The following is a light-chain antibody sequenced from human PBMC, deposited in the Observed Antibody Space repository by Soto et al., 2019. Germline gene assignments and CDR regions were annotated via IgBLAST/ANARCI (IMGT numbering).Light chain of an antibody. Sequence: EVVMTQSPATLSVSPGERVTFSCRASQSVTTNLAWYQHKPGQSPRLLISGASNGASGIPPRFSGSGSGTEFTLTIDRLQSADFAVYYCQQYDRWPVTFGGGTKVEIK. V-gene: IGKV3-15*01. CDR1: QSVTTN. CDR2: GAS. J-gene: IGKJ4*01. CDR3: QQYDRWPVT.